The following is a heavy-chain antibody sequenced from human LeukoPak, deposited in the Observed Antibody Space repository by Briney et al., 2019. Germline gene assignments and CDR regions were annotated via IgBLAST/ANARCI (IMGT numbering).Heavy chain of an antibody. CDR2: IIPIFGTA. J-gene: IGHJ5*02. Sequence: SVKVSCKASGGTFSSYAISWVRQAPGQGLEWMGGIIPIFGTANYAQRFQGRVTITTDESTSTAYMELSSLRSEDTAVYYCARWDLTSSSWHNWFDPWGQGTLVTVSS. D-gene: IGHD6-13*01. CDR3: ARWDLTSSSWHNWFDP. V-gene: IGHV1-69*05. CDR1: GGTFSSYA.